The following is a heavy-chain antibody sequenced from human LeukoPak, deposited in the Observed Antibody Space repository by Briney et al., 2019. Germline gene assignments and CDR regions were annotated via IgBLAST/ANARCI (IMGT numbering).Heavy chain of an antibody. CDR1: GYTFTSYG. CDR3: ARWGHYDSSGLSDY. J-gene: IGHJ4*02. D-gene: IGHD3-22*01. Sequence: ASVKVSFTASGYTFTSYGISWVRQAPGQGLEWMGWISAYNGNTNYAQKLQGRVTMTTDTSTSTAYMELRSLRSDDTAVYYCARWGHYDSSGLSDYWGQGTLVTVSS. CDR2: ISAYNGNT. V-gene: IGHV1-18*01.